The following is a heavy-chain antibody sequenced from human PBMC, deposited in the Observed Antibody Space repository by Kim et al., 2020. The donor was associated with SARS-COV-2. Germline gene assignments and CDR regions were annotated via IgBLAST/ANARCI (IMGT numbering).Heavy chain of an antibody. V-gene: IGHV6-1*01. CDR2: TYYRSKWYN. J-gene: IGHJ2*01. D-gene: IGHD6-19*01. CDR1: GDRVSSNSAA. Sequence: SQTLSLTCAISGDRVSSNSAAWNWIRQSPSRGLEWLGRTYYRSKWYNDYAVSVKSRITINPDTSKNQFSLQLNSVTPEDTAVYYCARDGPPNRQGLHSSGWGPYWYFDLWGRGTLVTVSS. CDR3: ARDGPPNRQGLHSSGWGPYWYFDL.